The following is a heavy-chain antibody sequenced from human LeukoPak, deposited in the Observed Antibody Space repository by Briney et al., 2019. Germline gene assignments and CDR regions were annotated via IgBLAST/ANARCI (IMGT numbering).Heavy chain of an antibody. CDR2: IYYSGST. J-gene: IGHJ3*02. CDR3: ARADCSGGSCYAFDI. CDR1: GGSISGYY. Sequence: SETLSLTCTVSGGSISGYYWSWLRQPPGKGLEWIGYIYYSGSTNYNPSLKSRVTMSVDTSKNQSSLKLSSVTAADTAVYYCARADCSGGSCYAFDIWGQGTMVTVSS. V-gene: IGHV4-59*01. D-gene: IGHD2-15*01.